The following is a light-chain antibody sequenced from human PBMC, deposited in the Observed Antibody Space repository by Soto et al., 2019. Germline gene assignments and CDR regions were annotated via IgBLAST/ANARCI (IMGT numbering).Light chain of an antibody. V-gene: IGKV1-12*02. CDR1: RVISNS. CDR2: AAF. CDR3: QQAYIFTFS. Sequence: DVQMTQSPSSVSASVGVRVTLTCRASRVISNSLAWYQQKPGKAPRLLIYAAFNLQGGVPSRFSGSGSGTHFFLTISSLQPDDFATYYCQQAYIFTFSFGGGTKVDIK. J-gene: IGKJ4*01.